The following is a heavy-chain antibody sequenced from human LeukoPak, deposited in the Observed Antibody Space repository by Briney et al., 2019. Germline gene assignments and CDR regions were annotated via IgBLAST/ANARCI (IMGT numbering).Heavy chain of an antibody. Sequence: SETLSLTCTVSGGSISSATYYWSWIRQPAGKGLEWIGRIYTSGSTNYNPSLKSRVTISVDTSKNQFSLKLSSVTAADTAVYYCARAHGGDLDYWGQGTLVTVSS. D-gene: IGHD2-15*01. CDR1: GGSISSATYY. CDR2: IYTSGST. V-gene: IGHV4-61*02. J-gene: IGHJ4*02. CDR3: ARAHGGDLDY.